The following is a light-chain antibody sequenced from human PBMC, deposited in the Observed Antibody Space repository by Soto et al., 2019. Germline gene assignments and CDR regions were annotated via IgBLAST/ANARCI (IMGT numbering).Light chain of an antibody. Sequence: EIVLTQSPGTLSLSPGERATLSCRASQSVGGNYLAWYQQKPGQAPRLLFYGASSRATGIPDRVSGSGSGTDFTLTIDRLEPEDFAVYYCQQYGSSPRTFGQGTKVEIK. V-gene: IGKV3-20*01. CDR2: GAS. CDR1: QSVGGNY. CDR3: QQYGSSPRT. J-gene: IGKJ1*01.